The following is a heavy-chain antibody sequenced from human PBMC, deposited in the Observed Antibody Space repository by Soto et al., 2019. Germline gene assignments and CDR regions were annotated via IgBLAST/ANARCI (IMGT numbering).Heavy chain of an antibody. D-gene: IGHD6-13*01. V-gene: IGHV3-23*01. J-gene: IGHJ4*02. CDR1: GFTLSSYS. Sequence: GGSLRLSCAASGFTLSSYSMSWVRQAPGKGLAWDTAISGSVTSTYSADSVKGRFTISSDNSKTTLYLQMNSLRAEDTAVYYCAKDPLSSSWYLSNHYFDYWGQGTLVTVSS. CDR3: AKDPLSSSWYLSNHYFDY. CDR2: ISGSVTST.